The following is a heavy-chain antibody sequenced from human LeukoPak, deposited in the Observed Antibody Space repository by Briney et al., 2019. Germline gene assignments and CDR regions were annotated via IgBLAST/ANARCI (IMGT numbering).Heavy chain of an antibody. Sequence: PSETLSLTCTVSGGFISGYYWSWIRQPPGKGLEWLGYIYYTGSTNYNPSLKGRVTISVDTSKNQFSLKLSSVTAADTAVYYCARRGYSGYERFDYWGQGTLVTVSA. V-gene: IGHV4-59*08. D-gene: IGHD5-12*01. CDR3: ARRGYSGYERFDY. CDR1: GGFISGYY. J-gene: IGHJ4*02. CDR2: IYYTGST.